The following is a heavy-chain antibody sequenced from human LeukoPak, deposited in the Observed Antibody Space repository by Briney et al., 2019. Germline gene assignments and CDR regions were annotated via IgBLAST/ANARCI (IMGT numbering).Heavy chain of an antibody. CDR3: ARDPGYSYGYGGSFDY. D-gene: IGHD5-18*01. Sequence: GGSLRLSCAASGFTFSSHSMNWVRQAPGKGLEWVSSISSSSSYIYYADSVKGRFTISRDNAKNSLYLQMNSLRAEDTAVYYCARDPGYSYGYGGSFDYWGQGTLVTVSS. J-gene: IGHJ4*02. CDR1: GFTFSSHS. V-gene: IGHV3-21*01. CDR2: ISSSSSYI.